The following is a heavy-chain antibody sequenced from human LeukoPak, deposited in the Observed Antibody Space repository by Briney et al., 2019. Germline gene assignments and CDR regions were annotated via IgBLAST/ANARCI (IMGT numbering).Heavy chain of an antibody. Sequence: PGGSLRLSCAASGFTFSSYSMNWVRQAPGKGLEWVSSISSSSSYIYYADSVKGRFTISRDNAKNSLYLQMNSLRAEDTAVYYCARDPTYYYDTYGMDVWGQGTTVTVSS. CDR2: ISSSSSYI. CDR3: ARDPTYYYDTYGMDV. CDR1: GFTFSSYS. J-gene: IGHJ6*02. V-gene: IGHV3-21*01.